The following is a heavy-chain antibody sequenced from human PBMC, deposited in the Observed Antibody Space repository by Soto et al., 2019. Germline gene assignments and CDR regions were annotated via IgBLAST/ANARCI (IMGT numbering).Heavy chain of an antibody. D-gene: IGHD6-19*01. Sequence: QVQLVESGGGVVQPGRSLRLSCAASGFTFSSYGMHWVRQAPGKGLEWVAGISYDGSNKYYADSVKGRFTIARDNSKNTLYLQMNSLRAEDTAGYYCARPGGAVAGGYYYYYMDVCGKGTTVTVSS. V-gene: IGHV3-30*03. J-gene: IGHJ6*03. CDR1: GFTFSSYG. CDR3: ARPGGAVAGGYYYYYMDV. CDR2: ISYDGSNK.